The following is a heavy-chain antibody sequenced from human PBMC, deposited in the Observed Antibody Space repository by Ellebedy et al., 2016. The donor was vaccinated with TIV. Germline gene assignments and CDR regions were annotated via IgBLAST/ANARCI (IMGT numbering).Heavy chain of an antibody. J-gene: IGHJ6*02. D-gene: IGHD3-16*01. V-gene: IGHV3-7*01. CDR3: ARHPTLGYGMDV. CDR1: GFTFTSYW. CDR2: IQQDGSEK. Sequence: GGSLRLSCAASGFTFTSYWMTWVRQAPGKGLEWVANIQQDGSEKNYVGSVMGRFTISRDNAKNSLYLQMNSLRAGDTAVYYCARHPTLGYGMDVWGQGTTVTVSS.